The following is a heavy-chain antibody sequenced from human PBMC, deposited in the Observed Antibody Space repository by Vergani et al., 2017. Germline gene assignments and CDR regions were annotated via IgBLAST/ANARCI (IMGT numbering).Heavy chain of an antibody. CDR3: ARGEYYYDSSGPCASFDI. Sequence: EVQLVESGEGLVQPGGSLRLSCAASGFTFSSYAMHWVRQAPGKGLEYVSAIRSNGGSTYYADSVKGRFTISRENSKNTLYLQIGSLRAEDMAVYYCARGEYYYDSSGPCASFDIWGQASMVTVSS. D-gene: IGHD3-22*01. CDR1: GFTFSSYA. V-gene: IGHV3-64*02. CDR2: IRSNGGST. J-gene: IGHJ3*02.